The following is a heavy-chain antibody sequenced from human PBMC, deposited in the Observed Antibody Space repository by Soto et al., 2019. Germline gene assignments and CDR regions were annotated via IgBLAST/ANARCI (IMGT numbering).Heavy chain of an antibody. CDR2: IYYSGST. Sequence: SETLSLTCTVSGGSISSYYWSWIRQPPGKGLEWIGYIYYSGSTNYNPSLKSRVTISVDTSKNQFSLKLSSVTAADTAVYYCARGSGWFGELLPRYFDYWGQGTLVTVSS. CDR3: ARGSGWFGELLPRYFDY. V-gene: IGHV4-59*01. D-gene: IGHD3-10*01. CDR1: GGSISSYY. J-gene: IGHJ4*02.